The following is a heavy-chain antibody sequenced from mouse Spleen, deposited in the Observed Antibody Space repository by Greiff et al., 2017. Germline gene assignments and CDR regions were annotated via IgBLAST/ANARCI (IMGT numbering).Heavy chain of an antibody. Sequence: QVQLQQPGAELVRPGTSVKLSCKASGYTFTSYWMHWVKQRPGQGLEWIGVIDPANGNTKYAPKFQGKATITADTSSNTAYLQLSSLTSEDTAIYYCARSGDYYYYAMDYWGQGTSVTVSS. J-gene: IGHJ4*01. V-gene: IGHV1-59*01. CDR2: IDPANGNT. D-gene: IGHD1-1*01. CDR1: GYTFTSYW. CDR3: ARSGDYYYYAMDY.